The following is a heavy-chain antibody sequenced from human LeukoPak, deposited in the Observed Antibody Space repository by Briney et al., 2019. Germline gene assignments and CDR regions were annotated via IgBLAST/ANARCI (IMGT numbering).Heavy chain of an antibody. D-gene: IGHD6-13*01. CDR2: IKQDGSEK. J-gene: IGHJ3*02. Sequence: PGGSLRLSCAASGFTFSSYWMTWVRQAPGMGLEWVANIKQDGSEKYYVDSVKGRFTISRDNAKNSLYLQMNSLRAEDTALYYCARESAADFDAFDIWGQGTMVTVSS. CDR3: ARESAADFDAFDI. CDR1: GFTFSSYW. V-gene: IGHV3-7*03.